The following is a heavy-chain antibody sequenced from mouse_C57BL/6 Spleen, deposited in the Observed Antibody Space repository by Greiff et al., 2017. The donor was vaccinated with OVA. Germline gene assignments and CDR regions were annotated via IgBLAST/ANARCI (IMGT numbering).Heavy chain of an antibody. CDR3: TRDIVTGTGGYYFDY. D-gene: IGHD4-1*01. J-gene: IGHJ2*01. V-gene: IGHV5-9-1*02. CDR2: ISSGGDYI. Sequence: EVKLMESGEGLVKPGGSLKLSCAASGFTFSSYAMSWVRQTPEKRLEWVAYISSGGDYIYYADTVKGRFTISRDNARNTLYLQMSSLKSEDTAMYYCTRDIVTGTGGYYFDYWGQGTTLTVSS. CDR1: GFTFSSYA.